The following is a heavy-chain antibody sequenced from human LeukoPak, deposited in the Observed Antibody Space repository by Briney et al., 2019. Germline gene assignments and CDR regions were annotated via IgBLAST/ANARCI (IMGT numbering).Heavy chain of an antibody. V-gene: IGHV3-23*01. CDR3: AKLWFGELYTDY. CDR1: GFTFSSYG. J-gene: IGHJ4*02. D-gene: IGHD3-10*01. Sequence: GGSLRLSCAASGFTFSSYGMSWVRQAPGKGLEWVSAISGSGGSTYYADSVKGRFTISRDNSKNTLYLQMNSLRAEDTAVYYCAKLWFGELYTDYWGQGTLVTVSS. CDR2: ISGSGGST.